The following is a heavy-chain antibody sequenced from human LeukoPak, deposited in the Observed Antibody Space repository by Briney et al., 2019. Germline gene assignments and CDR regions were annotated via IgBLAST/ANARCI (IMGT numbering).Heavy chain of an antibody. J-gene: IGHJ4*02. D-gene: IGHD5-12*01. Sequence: SETLSLTCAVSGGSISSSNWWSWVRPPPGKGLEWIGERYHTGDSNYSPSLKSRLTISIDKSKNQFSLRLSSVTAADTAVYYCARGGSGYEKDWGQGTLVTVSS. CDR1: GGSISSSNW. CDR2: RYHTGDS. V-gene: IGHV4-4*02. CDR3: ARGGSGYEKD.